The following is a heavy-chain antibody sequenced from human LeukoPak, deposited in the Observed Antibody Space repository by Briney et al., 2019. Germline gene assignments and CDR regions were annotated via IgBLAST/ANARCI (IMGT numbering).Heavy chain of an antibody. Sequence: SVKVSCKASGGTFSSYAISWVRQAPGQGLEWMGRIIPILGIANYAQKFQGRVTITADESTSTAYMELSSLRSEDTAVYYCASKDSSGWHYPFDYWGQGTLVTVSS. CDR1: GGTFSSYA. CDR3: ASKDSSGWHYPFDY. J-gene: IGHJ4*02. CDR2: IIPILGIA. V-gene: IGHV1-69*04. D-gene: IGHD6-19*01.